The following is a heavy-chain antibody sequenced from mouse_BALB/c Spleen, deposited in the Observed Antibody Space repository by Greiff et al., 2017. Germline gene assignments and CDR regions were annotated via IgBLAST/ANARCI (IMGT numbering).Heavy chain of an antibody. Sequence: EVKLVESGGGLVQPGGSLKLSCAASGFTFSSYGMSWVRQTPDKRLELVATINNNGGSTYYPDSVKGRFTISRDNAKNTLYLQMSSLKSEDTAMYYCARDRRYNYYAMDYWGQGTSVTVSS. J-gene: IGHJ4*01. CDR2: INNNGGST. D-gene: IGHD2-14*01. V-gene: IGHV5-6-3*01. CDR1: GFTFSSYG. CDR3: ARDRRYNYYAMDY.